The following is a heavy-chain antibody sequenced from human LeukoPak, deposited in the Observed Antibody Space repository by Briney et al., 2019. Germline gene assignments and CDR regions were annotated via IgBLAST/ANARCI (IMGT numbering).Heavy chain of an antibody. Sequence: SETLSLTCTVSGGSISSYYWSWIRQPAGKRLEWIGRIYTSGSTNHNPSLKSRVTMSVDTSKNQFSLKLSSVTAADTAVYYCARDSSYYDILTGYLPSGYFDYWGQGTLVTVSS. CDR2: IYTSGST. D-gene: IGHD3-9*01. J-gene: IGHJ4*02. V-gene: IGHV4-4*07. CDR1: GGSISSYY. CDR3: ARDSSYYDILTGYLPSGYFDY.